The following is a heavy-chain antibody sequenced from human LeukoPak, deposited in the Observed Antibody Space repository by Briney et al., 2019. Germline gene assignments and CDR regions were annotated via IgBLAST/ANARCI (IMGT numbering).Heavy chain of an antibody. V-gene: IGHV1-46*01. CDR3: ARDGTTIKNYYYYYMDV. J-gene: IGHJ6*03. D-gene: IGHD1-1*01. CDR2: INPSGGST. CDR1: GYTFTSYY. Sequence: ASVKVSCKASGYTFTSYYMHWVRQAPGQGLEWMGIINPSGGSTSYAQKFQGRVTMTRDMSTSTVYMELSSLRSEDTAVYYCARDGTTIKNYYYYYMDVWRKGTTVTVS.